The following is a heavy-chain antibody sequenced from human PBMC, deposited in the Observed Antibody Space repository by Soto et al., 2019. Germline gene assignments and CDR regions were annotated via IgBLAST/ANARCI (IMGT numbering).Heavy chain of an antibody. V-gene: IGHV4-39*01. J-gene: IGHJ6*03. CDR3: ARSIYNYYYYYYMDV. CDR1: GGSISSSSYY. D-gene: IGHD3-3*01. Sequence: SXTLSLTCTVSGGSISSSSYYWGLIRQPPGKGLEWIGSIYYSGSTYYNPSLKSRVTISVDTSKNQFSLKLSSVTAADTAVYYCARSIYNYYYYYYMDVWGKGTTVTVSS. CDR2: IYYSGST.